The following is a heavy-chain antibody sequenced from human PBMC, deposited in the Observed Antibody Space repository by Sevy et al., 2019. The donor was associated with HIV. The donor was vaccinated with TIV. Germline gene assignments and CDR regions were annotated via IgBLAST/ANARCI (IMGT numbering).Heavy chain of an antibody. Sequence: GGSLRLSCTASGFAFTNYYAMHWVRQAPGKGLEWVALISYDGSDKFYADSVKGRFTITRDNFKNTVSLQMSSLRAEDTAIYYCAKLPSTVMFREKGYWGQGTRVTVSS. CDR2: ISYDGSDK. CDR1: GFAFTNYYA. J-gene: IGHJ4*02. D-gene: IGHD3-10*01. V-gene: IGHV3-30-3*02. CDR3: AKLPSTVMFREKGY.